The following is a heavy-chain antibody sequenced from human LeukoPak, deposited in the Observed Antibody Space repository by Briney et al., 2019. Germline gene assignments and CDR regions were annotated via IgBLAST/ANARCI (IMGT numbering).Heavy chain of an antibody. CDR2: IYQRATV. Sequence: PSETLSLTCNVSGYSISCGYFWGWVRQAPGKGLEWIGSIYQRATVHYNPSLKSRVTISLDTSKNHFSLNLRSMQASDTAVYYCARAFCDGECFVLHIFFDSWGQGTLVTVSS. J-gene: IGHJ4*02. CDR1: GYSISCGYF. V-gene: IGHV4-38-2*02. D-gene: IGHD2-21*01. CDR3: ARAFCDGECFVLHIFFDS.